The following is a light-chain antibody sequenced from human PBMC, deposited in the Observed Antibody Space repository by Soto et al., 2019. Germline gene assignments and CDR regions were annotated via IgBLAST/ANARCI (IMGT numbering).Light chain of an antibody. CDR2: DVN. CDR1: SIDVGAHNY. CDR3: SSYAGGNNWV. Sequence: QSALTQPPSASGSPGQSLTISCTGTSIDVGAHNYVSWYQQNPGKAPKLMLYDVNKRPSGVPDRFSGSKSGNTASLTVSGLQAEDEADYYCSSYAGGNNWVFGGGTKLTVL. V-gene: IGLV2-8*01. J-gene: IGLJ3*02.